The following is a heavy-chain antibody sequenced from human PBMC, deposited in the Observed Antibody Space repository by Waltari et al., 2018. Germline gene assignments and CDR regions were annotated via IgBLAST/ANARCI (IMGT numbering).Heavy chain of an antibody. D-gene: IGHD3-22*01. Sequence: QVQLVQSGAEVKKPGASVKVSCKASGYTFTSYGISWVRQAPGQGLEWMGWMSAYIGNTNYAQKLQGRVTMTTDTSTSTAYMELRSLRSDDTAVYYCARETYYYDSSGYYIDYWGQGTLVTVSS. CDR1: GYTFTSYG. V-gene: IGHV1-18*01. CDR2: MSAYIGNT. J-gene: IGHJ4*02. CDR3: ARETYYYDSSGYYIDY.